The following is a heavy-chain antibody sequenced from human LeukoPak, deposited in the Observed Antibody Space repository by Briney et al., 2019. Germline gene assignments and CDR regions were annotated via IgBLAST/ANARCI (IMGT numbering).Heavy chain of an antibody. CDR1: GGSISSGDYY. CDR3: ARGLMSWDIVVVPAAKGAWFDP. V-gene: IGHV4-30-4*01. D-gene: IGHD2-2*01. Sequence: TSQTLSLTCTVSGGSISSGDYYWSWIRQPPGKGLEWIGYSYYSGSTYYNPSLKSRVTISVDTSKNQFSLKLSSVTAAHTAVYYCARGLMSWDIVVVPAAKGAWFDPWGQGTLVTVSS. CDR2: SYYSGST. J-gene: IGHJ5*02.